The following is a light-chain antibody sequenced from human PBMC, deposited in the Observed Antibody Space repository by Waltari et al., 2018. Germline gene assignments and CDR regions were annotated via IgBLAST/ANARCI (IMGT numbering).Light chain of an antibody. J-gene: IGKJ2*01. Sequence: EIVLTQSPATLSLSPGERATPSCRASQSVSSYLAWYQQKPAQAPRLLIYDASNRATGIPARFSGSGSGTDFTLTISSLEPEDFAVYYCQQRSNWPPYTFGQGTKLEIK. V-gene: IGKV3-11*01. CDR1: QSVSSY. CDR2: DAS. CDR3: QQRSNWPPYT.